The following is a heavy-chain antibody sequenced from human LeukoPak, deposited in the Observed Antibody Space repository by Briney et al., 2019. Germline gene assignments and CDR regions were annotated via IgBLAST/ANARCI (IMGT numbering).Heavy chain of an antibody. J-gene: IGHJ4*02. CDR2: IKLHSGGT. CDR3: AGWAGGNADVAVFDY. V-gene: IGHV1-2*02. Sequence: ASGKVSCKASGYRFTVYYMYWRRRGPGQGIGWVGWIKLHSGGTNDAQKFQGRVAMTRDTSTSTAYRELSRLRSDDTAVYYGAGWAGGNADVAVFDYWGRGTLVSVSS. D-gene: IGHD2-21*01. CDR1: GYRFTVYY.